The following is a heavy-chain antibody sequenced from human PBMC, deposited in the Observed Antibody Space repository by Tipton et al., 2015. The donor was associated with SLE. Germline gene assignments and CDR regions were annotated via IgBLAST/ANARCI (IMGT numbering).Heavy chain of an antibody. CDR1: GYSISSGYY. D-gene: IGHD6-13*01. CDR3: AGRDSSSWSIPPRAEYFQH. J-gene: IGHJ1*01. Sequence: TLSLTCTVSGYSISSGYYWGWIRQPPGKGLEWIGSIYHSGSTYYNPSLKSRVTISVDTSKNQFSLKLSSVTAADTAVYYCAGRDSSSWSIPPRAEYFQHWGQGTLVTVPS. CDR2: IYHSGST. V-gene: IGHV4-38-2*02.